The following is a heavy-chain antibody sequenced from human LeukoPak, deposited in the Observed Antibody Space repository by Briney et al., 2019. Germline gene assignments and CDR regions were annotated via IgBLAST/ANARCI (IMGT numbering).Heavy chain of an antibody. Sequence: GGSLRLSCAASGFTFSSYAMHWVRQAPGKGLEWVAVISYDGSNKYYADSVKGRFTISRDNAKNSLYLQMNSLRAEDTAVYYCARDPPSFQYWGQGTLVTVSA. V-gene: IGHV3-30-3*01. CDR1: GFTFSSYA. CDR3: ARDPPSFQY. CDR2: ISYDGSNK. J-gene: IGHJ1*01.